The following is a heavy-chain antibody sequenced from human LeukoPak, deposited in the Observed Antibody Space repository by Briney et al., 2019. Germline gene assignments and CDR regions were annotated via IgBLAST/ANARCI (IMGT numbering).Heavy chain of an antibody. CDR3: ARGPRITMVRGGQWYYYMDV. CDR2: IKQDGSEK. CDR1: GFTFSSYW. Sequence: GGSLRLSCAASGFTFSSYWMSWVRQAPGKGLEWVANIKQDGSEKNYVDSVKGRFTISRDNAKNSLYLQMNSLRAEDTAVYYCARGPRITMVRGGQWYYYMDVWGKGTTVTISS. V-gene: IGHV3-7*03. J-gene: IGHJ6*03. D-gene: IGHD3-10*01.